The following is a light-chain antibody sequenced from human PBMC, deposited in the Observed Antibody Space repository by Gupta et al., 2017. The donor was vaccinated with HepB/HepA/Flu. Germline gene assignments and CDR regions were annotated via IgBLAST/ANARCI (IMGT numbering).Light chain of an antibody. CDR2: GAS. CDR1: QSISRY. J-gene: IGKJ1*01. Sequence: DIQMTQSPSSLSASVGDRVTITCRASQSISRYLNWYQQKPGKAPKLLIYGASSLQSGVPSRFSGSGSGKDFTLTISSLQPEDFATYCGQQTYSMPWTFGQGTKVEIK. CDR3: QQTYSMPWT. V-gene: IGKV1-39*01.